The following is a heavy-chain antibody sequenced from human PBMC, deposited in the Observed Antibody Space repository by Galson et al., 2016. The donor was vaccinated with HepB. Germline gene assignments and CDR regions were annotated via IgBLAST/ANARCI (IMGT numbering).Heavy chain of an antibody. J-gene: IGHJ4*02. CDR1: GFSFSIFA. CDR3: AREWELGGYFDD. Sequence: SLRLSCAASGFSFSIFAMSWVRQAPGKGLEWVAVLSHDGVTKFYADSVRARFTISRDKSKTTVYLQMDGLSAEDTAVYYCAREWELGGYFDDWGQGTLVTVSS. D-gene: IGHD1-26*01. V-gene: IGHV3-30-3*01. CDR2: LSHDGVTK.